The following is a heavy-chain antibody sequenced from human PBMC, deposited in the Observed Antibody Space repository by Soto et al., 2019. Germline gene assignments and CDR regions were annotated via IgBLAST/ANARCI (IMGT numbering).Heavy chain of an antibody. D-gene: IGHD1-20*01. V-gene: IGHV3-30-3*01. Sequence: QVQLVESGGGVVQPGRSLRLSCAASGFTFSSYAMHWVRQAPGKGLEWVAVISYDGSNKYYADSVKGRFTISRDNSKNTLYLQMNSLSAEDTAVYYCARDGSSSGVTGTTGPTTWGQGTLVTVSS. CDR3: ARDGSSSGVTGTTGPTT. J-gene: IGHJ5*02. CDR1: GFTFSSYA. CDR2: ISYDGSNK.